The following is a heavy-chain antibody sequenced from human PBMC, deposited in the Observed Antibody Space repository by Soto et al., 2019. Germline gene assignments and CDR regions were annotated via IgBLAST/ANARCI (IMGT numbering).Heavy chain of an antibody. CDR2: INPSGST. CDR1: GGSFSGYY. CDR3: ARGEYSSSSWYYYGMDV. Sequence: SETLSLTCAVYGGSFSGYYWSWIRQPPGKGLEWIGEINPSGSTNYNPSLKSRVTISVDTSKNQFSLKLSSVTAADTAVYYCARGEYSSSSWYYYGMDVWGQGTTVTVSS. J-gene: IGHJ6*02. D-gene: IGHD6-6*01. V-gene: IGHV4-34*01.